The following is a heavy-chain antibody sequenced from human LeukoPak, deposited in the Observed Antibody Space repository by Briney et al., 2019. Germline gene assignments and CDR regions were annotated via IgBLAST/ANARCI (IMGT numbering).Heavy chain of an antibody. V-gene: IGHV6-1*01. CDR2: TYYRSKWYN. CDR3: ASATALGNWNDKWLFDY. CDR1: GDSVSSNSAA. J-gene: IGHJ4*02. D-gene: IGHD1-1*01. Sequence: SQTLSLTCAISGDSVSSNSAAWNWIRQSPSRGLEWLGRTYYRSKWYNDYAVSVKSRITINPDTSKNQFSLQLNSVTPEDTAVYYCASATALGNWNDKWLFDYWGQGTLVTVSS.